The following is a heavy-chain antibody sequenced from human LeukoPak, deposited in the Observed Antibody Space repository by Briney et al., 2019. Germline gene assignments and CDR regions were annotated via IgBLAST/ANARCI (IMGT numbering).Heavy chain of an antibody. CDR2: ISSSGSTI. CDR3: ASNLGGDAFDI. CDR1: GFTFSSYE. J-gene: IGHJ3*02. Sequence: GGSLRLSCAASGFTFSSYEMNWVHQAPGKGLEWVSYISSSGSTIYYADSVKGRFTISRDNAKNSLYLQMNSLRAEDTAVYYCASNLGGDAFDIWGQGTMVTVSS. V-gene: IGHV3-48*03. D-gene: IGHD3-16*01.